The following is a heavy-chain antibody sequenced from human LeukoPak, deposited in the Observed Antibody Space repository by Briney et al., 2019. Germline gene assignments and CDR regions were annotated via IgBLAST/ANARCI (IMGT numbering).Heavy chain of an antibody. J-gene: IGHJ6*02. D-gene: IGHD6-19*01. CDR1: GFTFSSYG. Sequence: GGSLRLSCAASGFTFSSYGMSWVRQAPGKGLEWVAVISYDGSNKYYADSVKGRFTISRDNSKNTLYLQMNSLRAEDTAVYYCAIDALDTVAQVSLFYYYYGMDVWGQGTTVTVSS. CDR2: ISYDGSNK. CDR3: AIDALDTVAQVSLFYYYYGMDV. V-gene: IGHV3-30*03.